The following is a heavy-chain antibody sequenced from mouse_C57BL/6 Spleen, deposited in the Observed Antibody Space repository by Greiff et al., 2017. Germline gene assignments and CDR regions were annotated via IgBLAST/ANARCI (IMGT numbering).Heavy chain of an antibody. CDR2: IYPGDGDT. D-gene: IGHD1-1*02. J-gene: IGHJ2*01. CDR1: GYAFSSYW. Sequence: VQLQQSGAELVKPGASVKISCKASGYAFSSYWMNWVKQRPGKGLEWIGQIYPGDGDTNYNGKFKGKATLTADKSSSTAYMQLSSLTSEYSALYFCAREGYYYGGSLDYWGEGTTLTVSS. V-gene: IGHV1-80*01. CDR3: AREGYYYGGSLDY.